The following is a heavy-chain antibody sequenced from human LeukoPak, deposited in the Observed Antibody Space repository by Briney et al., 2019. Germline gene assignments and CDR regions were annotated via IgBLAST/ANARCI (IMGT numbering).Heavy chain of an antibody. V-gene: IGHV3-30-3*01. CDR2: ISYDGSNK. J-gene: IGHJ4*02. CDR1: GFTFSSYA. D-gene: IGHD6-19*01. Sequence: PGGSLRLSCAASGFTFSSYAMQWVRQAPGKGLEWVAVISYDGSNKYYADSVKGRFTIARDNSKNTLYLQMNSLRAEDTAVYYCARARSSDWYGFVGYWGQGTLVTVSS. CDR3: ARARSSDWYGFVGY.